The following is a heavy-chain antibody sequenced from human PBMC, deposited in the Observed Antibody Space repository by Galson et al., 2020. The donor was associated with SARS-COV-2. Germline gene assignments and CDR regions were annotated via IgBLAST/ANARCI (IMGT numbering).Heavy chain of an antibody. CDR3: ARGGLHGGYAFDI. Sequence: SVKVSCKASGGTFSTHTITWVRQASGQGPEWMGSIIPLFGSTHYAHNFQGRLTIIADESTSTAYMELTDLRSDDTAVYYCARGGLHGGYAFDIWGQGTVVTVSS. CDR2: IIPLFGST. J-gene: IGHJ3*02. V-gene: IGHV1-69*13. CDR1: GGTFSTHT. D-gene: IGHD3-16*01.